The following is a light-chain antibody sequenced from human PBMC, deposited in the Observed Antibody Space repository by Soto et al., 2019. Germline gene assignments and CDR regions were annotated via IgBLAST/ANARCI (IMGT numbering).Light chain of an antibody. Sequence: QSALTQPRSVSGSPGQSVTISCTGTSSEVGGYNYVSWYQQHPGKAPQLMIYDVSNRSSGVHDRFSGSKSANTASLTISGLQEEEEADDYCCASAGTCNYVVFGGGTKLTVL. CDR2: DVS. J-gene: IGLJ2*01. CDR1: SSEVGGYNY. V-gene: IGLV2-11*01. CDR3: CASAGTCNYVV.